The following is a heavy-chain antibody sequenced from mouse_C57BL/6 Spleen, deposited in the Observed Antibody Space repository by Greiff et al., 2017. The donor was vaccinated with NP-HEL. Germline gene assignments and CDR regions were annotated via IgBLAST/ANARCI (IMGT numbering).Heavy chain of an antibody. V-gene: IGHV5-4*03. CDR2: ISDGGSYT. CDR3: ARGYDGYYVGDFDY. Sequence: EVMLVESGGGLVKPGGSLKLSCAASGFTFSSYAMSWVRQTPEKRLEWVATISDGGSYTYYPDNVKGRFTISRDNAKNNLYLQMSHLKSEDTAMYYCARGYDGYYVGDFDYWGQGTTLTVSS. J-gene: IGHJ2*01. D-gene: IGHD2-3*01. CDR1: GFTFSSYA.